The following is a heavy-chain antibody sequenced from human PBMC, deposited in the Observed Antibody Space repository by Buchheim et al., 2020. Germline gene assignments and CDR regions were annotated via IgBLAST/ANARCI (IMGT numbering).Heavy chain of an antibody. CDR1: GFTFSSYW. CDR3: ARAGRASWYDY. Sequence: EVQLVESGGGLVQPGGSLRLSCAASGFTFSSYWMSWVRQAPGKGLEWVANINEDGSEKYYVDSVKGRITISRDNAKNSLYLQMNSLRAEDTAVYFCARAGRASWYDYWGQGTL. V-gene: IGHV3-7*03. CDR2: INEDGSEK. D-gene: IGHD6-13*01. J-gene: IGHJ4*02.